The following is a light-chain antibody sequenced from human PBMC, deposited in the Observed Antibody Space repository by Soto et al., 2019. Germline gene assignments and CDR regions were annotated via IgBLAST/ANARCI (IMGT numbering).Light chain of an antibody. CDR3: QQYYRAPRT. CDR1: RSLFYSPHNKSY. CDR2: WAS. Sequence: DIVMTQSPDSLAVSLGERATINCTSGRSLFYSPHNKSYLAWYQQKVGQPPQMLIYWASTRESGVPDRFRGSGSGTYFTLTISSLQADDVAVYYCQQYYRAPRTFGQGTKVE. V-gene: IGKV4-1*01. J-gene: IGKJ2*01.